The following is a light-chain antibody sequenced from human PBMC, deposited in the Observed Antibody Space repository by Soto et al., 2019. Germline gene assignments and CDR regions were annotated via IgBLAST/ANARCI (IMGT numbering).Light chain of an antibody. V-gene: IGKV3-15*01. J-gene: IGKJ2*01. Sequence: DIVMTQSPATLSVSPGERATLSCRASQSVNSNLAWYQQKPGQAPRLLISGASTRATGIPARFSGSGSGTEFTLTISSLQSEDFAVYYCQQCNNWPPTFGQGTKLEIK. CDR3: QQCNNWPPT. CDR2: GAS. CDR1: QSVNSN.